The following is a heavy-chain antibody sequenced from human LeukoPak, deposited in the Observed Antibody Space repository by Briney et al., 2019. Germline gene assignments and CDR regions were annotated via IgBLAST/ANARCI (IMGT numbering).Heavy chain of an antibody. CDR3: ARGLGGWLRLGWFDP. Sequence: SETLSLTCAVSGVAISRGGYAWNWIRQPPGKGLEWIACIYHSGTTYYNPSLKSRVTVSVDTSKNQFSLKLSSVTAADTAVYYCARGLGGWLRLGWFDPWGQGTLVTVSS. D-gene: IGHD5-12*01. V-gene: IGHV4-30-2*01. CDR2: IYHSGTT. J-gene: IGHJ5*02. CDR1: GVAISRGGYA.